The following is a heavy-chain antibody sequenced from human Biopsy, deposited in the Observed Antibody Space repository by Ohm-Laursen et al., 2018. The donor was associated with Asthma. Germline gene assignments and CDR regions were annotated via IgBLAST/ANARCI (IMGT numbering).Heavy chain of an antibody. V-gene: IGHV1-3*04. CDR3: ARTYYDFLTGQVKDVFGV. CDR1: GYNFISFA. D-gene: IGHD3-9*01. J-gene: IGHJ3*01. Sequence: ASVKVSCNASGYNFISFAIHWVRQAPGQRLEWMGWVNTGSGDTKYSQKFQGRVTITRDTSASTAYMELRSLRSEDTATYYCARTYYDFLTGQVKDVFGVWGQGTMVTVSS. CDR2: VNTGSGDT.